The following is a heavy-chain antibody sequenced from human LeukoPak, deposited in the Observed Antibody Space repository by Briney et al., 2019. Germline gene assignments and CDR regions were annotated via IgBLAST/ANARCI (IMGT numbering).Heavy chain of an antibody. D-gene: IGHD6-13*01. V-gene: IGHV3-66*01. CDR1: GFTVSSNY. J-gene: IGHJ4*02. Sequence: PGGSLRLPCAASGFTVSSNYMSWVRQAPGKGLEWVSVIYSGGSTYYADSVKGRFTISRDNSKNTLYLQMNSLRAEDTAVYYCARDLRSISSSSYYFDYWGQGTLVTVSS. CDR3: ARDLRSISSSSYYFDY. CDR2: IYSGGST.